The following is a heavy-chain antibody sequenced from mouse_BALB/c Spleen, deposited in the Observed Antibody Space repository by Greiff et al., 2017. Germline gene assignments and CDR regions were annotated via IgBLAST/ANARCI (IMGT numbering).Heavy chain of an antibody. D-gene: IGHD3-1*01. CDR2: INPYYGST. J-gene: IGHJ2*01. CDR1: GYSFTDYI. CDR3: ARFGQAYYFDY. V-gene: IGHV1-39*01. Sequence: EVQLQQTGPELVKPGASVKISCKASGYSFTDYIMLWVKQSHGKSLEWIGNINPYYGSTSYNLKFKGKATLTVDKSSSTAYMQLNSLTSEDSAVYYCARFGQAYYFDYWGQGTTLTVSS.